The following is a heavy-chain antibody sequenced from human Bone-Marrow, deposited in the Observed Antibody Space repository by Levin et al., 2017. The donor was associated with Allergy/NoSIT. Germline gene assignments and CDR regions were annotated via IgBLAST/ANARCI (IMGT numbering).Heavy chain of an antibody. V-gene: IGHV3-30*18. J-gene: IGHJ6*02. CDR2: ITYDGSHQ. D-gene: IGHD4/OR15-4a*01. CDR3: TKYRGATYYGGDGMDV. CDR1: GFTFSTYG. Sequence: PGGSLRLSCAASGFTFSTYGMHWVRQAPGKGLEWVALITYDGSHQYYGDSVKGRFTISRDNSENTLYLQMNTLRPDDTAIYYCTKYRGATYYGGDGMDVWGQGTTVTVSS.